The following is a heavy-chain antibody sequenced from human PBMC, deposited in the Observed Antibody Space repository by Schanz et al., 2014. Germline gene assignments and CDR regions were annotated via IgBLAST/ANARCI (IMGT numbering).Heavy chain of an antibody. V-gene: IGHV3-23*04. Sequence: EVQLVESGGYLVQPGGSLRLSCAAYGFTLSSYAMHWVRQAPGKGLEWVSAISGSGGSTYYADSVKGRFTISRDNSKNTLYLQMNSLSADDTAVFYCAKGMGYCSGGTCYDYYYYGLDVWGQGTTXTVSS. D-gene: IGHD2-15*01. CDR2: ISGSGGST. J-gene: IGHJ6*02. CDR1: GFTLSSYA. CDR3: AKGMGYCSGGTCYDYYYYGLDV.